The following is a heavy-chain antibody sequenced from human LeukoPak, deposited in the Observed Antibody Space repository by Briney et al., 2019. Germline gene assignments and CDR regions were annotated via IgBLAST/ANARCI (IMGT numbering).Heavy chain of an antibody. V-gene: IGHV3-23*01. CDR3: AKDPLRYFDRLLGEAFDI. J-gene: IGHJ3*02. CDR2: ISGSGGST. CDR1: GFTFSSYA. Sequence: GSPRLSCAASGFTFSSYAMSWVRQAPGKGLEWVSAISGSGGSTYYADSVKGRFTISRDNSKNTLYLQMNSLRAEDTAVYYCAKDPLRYFDRLLGEAFDIWGQGTMVTVSS. D-gene: IGHD3-9*01.